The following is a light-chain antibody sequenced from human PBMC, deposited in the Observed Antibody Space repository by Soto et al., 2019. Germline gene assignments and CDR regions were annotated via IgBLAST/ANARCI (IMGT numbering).Light chain of an antibody. J-gene: IGLJ1*01. CDR1: SSDVGGYDY. CDR3: SSYTSRSTHV. Sequence: QSVLTQPASVSGSHGQSSTISCTGTSSDVGGYDYVSWYQHHPDKSPKLMIYDVRYRPSGVSNRFSGSRSGNTASLTISGLQAEDEADYYCSSYTSRSTHVFGTGTKVTVL. CDR2: DVR. V-gene: IGLV2-14*03.